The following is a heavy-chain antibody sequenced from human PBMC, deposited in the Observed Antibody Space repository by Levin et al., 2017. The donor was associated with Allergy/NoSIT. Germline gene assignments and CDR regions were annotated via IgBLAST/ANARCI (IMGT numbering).Heavy chain of an antibody. CDR1: GYTFTGYY. CDR3: AREGGPPLTTGVTPDDAFDI. J-gene: IGHJ3*02. V-gene: IGHV1-2*02. D-gene: IGHD4-23*01. Sequence: ASVKVSCKASGYTFTGYYMHWVRQAPGQGLEWMGWINPNSGGTNYAQKFQGRVTMTRDTSISTAYMELSRLRSDDTAVYYCAREGGPPLTTGVTPDDAFDIWGQGTMVTVSS. CDR2: INPNSGGT.